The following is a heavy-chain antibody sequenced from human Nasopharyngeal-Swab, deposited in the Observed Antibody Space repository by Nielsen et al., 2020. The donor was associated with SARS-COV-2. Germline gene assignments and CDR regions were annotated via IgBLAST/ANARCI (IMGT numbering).Heavy chain of an antibody. Sequence: WIRQPPGKGLEWIGYIYYSGSTNYNPSLKSRVTISVDTSKNQFSLKLSSVTAADTAVYYCARGAGRWETSGSYPWWGGYYYYGMDVWGQGTTVTVSS. V-gene: IGHV4-59*01. CDR3: ARGAGRWETSGSYPWWGGYYYYGMDV. D-gene: IGHD1-26*01. J-gene: IGHJ6*02. CDR2: IYYSGST.